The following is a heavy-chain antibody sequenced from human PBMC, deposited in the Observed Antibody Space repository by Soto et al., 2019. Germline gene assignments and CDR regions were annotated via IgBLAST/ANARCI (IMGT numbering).Heavy chain of an antibody. D-gene: IGHD3-10*01. Sequence: PGGSLRLSCAASGFTVSSNYMIWVRQAPGKGLEWVSVIYSGGSTYYADSVKGRFTISRDNSKNTLYRQMNSRRAEDTAVCYCARATPRVWFGELSLYFDYWGEGTLVTVSS. V-gene: IGHV3-66*01. J-gene: IGHJ4*02. CDR2: IYSGGST. CDR1: GFTVSSNY. CDR3: ARATPRVWFGELSLYFDY.